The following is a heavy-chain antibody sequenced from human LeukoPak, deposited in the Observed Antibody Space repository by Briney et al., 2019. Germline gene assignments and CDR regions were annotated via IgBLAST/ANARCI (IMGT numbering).Heavy chain of an antibody. Sequence: ASVKVSCKASGYTFTGYCMHWVRQAPGQGLEWMGRINPNSGGTNYAQKFQGRVTMTRDTSTSTVYMELSSLRSEDTAVYYCAREMIPGAFDIWGQGTMVTVSS. CDR2: INPNSGGT. CDR3: AREMIPGAFDI. J-gene: IGHJ3*02. CDR1: GYTFTGYC. V-gene: IGHV1-2*06. D-gene: IGHD3-16*01.